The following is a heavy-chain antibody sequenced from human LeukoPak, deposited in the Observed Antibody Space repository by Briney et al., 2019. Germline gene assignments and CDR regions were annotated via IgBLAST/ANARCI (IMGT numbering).Heavy chain of an antibody. J-gene: IGHJ4*02. CDR1: GFTFSSYG. CDR3: AKDGNYAHFDY. V-gene: IGHV3-30*18. CDR2: ISYDGSNK. D-gene: IGHD1-7*01. Sequence: GGSLRLSCAASGFTFSSYGMHWVRQAPGKGLEWVAVISYDGSNKYYADSGKGRFTISRDNSKNTLYLQMNSLRAEDTAVYYCAKDGNYAHFDYWGQGTLVTVSS.